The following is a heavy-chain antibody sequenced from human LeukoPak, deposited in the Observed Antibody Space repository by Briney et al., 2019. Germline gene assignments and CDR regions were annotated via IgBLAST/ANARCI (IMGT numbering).Heavy chain of an antibody. CDR2: IYHSGST. Sequence: KASETLSLTCAVSGGSISSGGYSWSWIRQPPGKGLEWIGYIYHSGSTYYNPSLKSRVTISVDRSKNQFSLKLSSVTAADTAVYYCARDSSSGGFDHWGQGTLVTVSS. V-gene: IGHV4-30-2*01. J-gene: IGHJ4*02. CDR1: GGSISSGGYS. D-gene: IGHD6-6*01. CDR3: ARDSSSGGFDH.